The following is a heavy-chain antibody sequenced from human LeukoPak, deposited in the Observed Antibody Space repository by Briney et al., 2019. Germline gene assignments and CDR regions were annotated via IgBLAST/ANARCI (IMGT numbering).Heavy chain of an antibody. CDR1: GFTFSNYA. D-gene: IGHD2-21*01. V-gene: IGHV3-69-1*01. J-gene: IGHJ4*02. CDR3: ARGGLHTAHFDY. CDR2: VSDSFNK. Sequence: GGSLRLSRAASGFTFSNYAMSWVRQAPPKELECVSTVSDSFNKHYSDSVKGQFTISRDNAGNSLYLQMNSLRDEDTAVYYCARGGLHTAHFDYWGQGSLVTVSS.